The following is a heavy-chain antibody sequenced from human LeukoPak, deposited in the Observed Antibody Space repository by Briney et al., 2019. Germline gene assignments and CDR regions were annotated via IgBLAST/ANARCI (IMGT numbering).Heavy chain of an antibody. CDR3: ARDRNYGSGSYLAEYFQH. D-gene: IGHD3-10*01. CDR2: ISYDGSNK. Sequence: GGSLRLSCAASGFTFSSYAMHWVRQAPGKGLEWVAVISYDGSNKYYADSVKGRFTISRDNSKNTLYLQMNSLRAEDTAVYYCARDRNYGSGSYLAEYFQHWGQGTLVTVSS. CDR1: GFTFSSYA. J-gene: IGHJ1*01. V-gene: IGHV3-30-3*01.